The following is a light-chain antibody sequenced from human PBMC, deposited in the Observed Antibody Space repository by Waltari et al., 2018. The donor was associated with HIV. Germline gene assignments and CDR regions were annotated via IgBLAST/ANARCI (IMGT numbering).Light chain of an antibody. CDR1: SSDVGGYTL. Sequence: QSALTQPASVSGSPGQSIPISCTGTSSDVGGYTLVSWYQQHPGKAPKLMIYEVSKRPSGVSNRFSGSKSGNTASLTISGLQAEDEADYYCCAYAGSTTYVIFGGGTKLTVL. CDR2: EVS. J-gene: IGLJ2*01. CDR3: CAYAGSTTYVI. V-gene: IGLV2-23*02.